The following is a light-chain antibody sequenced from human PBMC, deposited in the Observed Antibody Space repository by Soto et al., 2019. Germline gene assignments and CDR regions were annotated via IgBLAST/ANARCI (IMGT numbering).Light chain of an antibody. Sequence: EIVLTQSPATLSLSPGERATLSCRASQSVSKYLAWYQQKPGQAPRLIIHDASNRATGIPARFSGSGSGTDFTLNISSLEPEDVGVYYCQQRSNWPQITFGGGTKVEIK. V-gene: IGKV3-11*01. CDR3: QQRSNWPQIT. CDR2: DAS. CDR1: QSVSKY. J-gene: IGKJ4*01.